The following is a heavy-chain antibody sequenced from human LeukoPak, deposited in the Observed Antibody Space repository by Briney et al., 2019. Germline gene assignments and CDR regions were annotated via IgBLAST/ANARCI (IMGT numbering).Heavy chain of an antibody. CDR1: GGTFSSYA. J-gene: IGHJ2*01. V-gene: IGHV1-69*04. CDR2: IIPILGIA. CDR3: ARASYGGNSFGWYFDL. Sequence: GASMKVSCTASGGTFSSYAISWVRQAPGQGLEWMGRIIPILGIANYAQKFQGRVTITADKSTSTAYMELSSLRSEDTAVYYCARASYGGNSFGWYFDLWGRGALVTVSS. D-gene: IGHD4-23*01.